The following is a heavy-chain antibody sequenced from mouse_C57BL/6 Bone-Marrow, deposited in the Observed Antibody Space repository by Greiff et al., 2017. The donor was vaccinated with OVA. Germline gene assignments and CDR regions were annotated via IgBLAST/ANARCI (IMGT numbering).Heavy chain of an antibody. Sequence: VQLQQSGAELVRPGASVKLSCTASGFNIKDDYMHWVKQRPEQGLEWIGWIDPENGDTEYASKFQGKATITADTSSNTAYLQLSSLTSEDTAVYYCTTIYYDYDGDWYFGVWGTGTTVTVSS. CDR2: IDPENGDT. V-gene: IGHV14-4*01. CDR1: GFNIKDDY. J-gene: IGHJ1*03. D-gene: IGHD2-4*01. CDR3: TTIYYDYDGDWYFGV.